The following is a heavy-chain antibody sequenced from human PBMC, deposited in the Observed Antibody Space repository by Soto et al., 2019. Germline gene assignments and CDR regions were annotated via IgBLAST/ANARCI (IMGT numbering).Heavy chain of an antibody. CDR3: ARELTGEYSGRAWFDP. CDR1: GGTFSSYA. Sequence: SVRVSCKASGGTFSSYAISWVRQAPGQGLEWMGGIIPIFGTANYAQKFQGRVTITADESTSTAYMELSSLRSEDTAVYYCARELTGEYSGRAWFDPWGQGTLVTVSS. D-gene: IGHD6-13*01. CDR2: IIPIFGTA. V-gene: IGHV1-69*13. J-gene: IGHJ5*02.